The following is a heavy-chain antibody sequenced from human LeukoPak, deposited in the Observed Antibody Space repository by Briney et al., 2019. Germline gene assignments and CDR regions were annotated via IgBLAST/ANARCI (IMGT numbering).Heavy chain of an antibody. Sequence: QPGGSLRLSCAASGFTFSNYEMKWVRQAPGKGLEWVSYISTSGSTKYYADSVKGRLTISRDNAKNSLYLQMNSLRAEDTAVYYCARGIGSGSYPYYYYYMDVWGKGTTVTVSS. CDR1: GFTFSNYE. V-gene: IGHV3-48*03. J-gene: IGHJ6*03. D-gene: IGHD3-10*01. CDR3: ARGIGSGSYPYYYYYMDV. CDR2: ISTSGSTK.